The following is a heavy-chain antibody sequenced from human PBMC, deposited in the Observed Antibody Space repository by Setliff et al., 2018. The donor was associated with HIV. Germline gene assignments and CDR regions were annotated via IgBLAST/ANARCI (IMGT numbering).Heavy chain of an antibody. Sequence: GGSLRLSCAASGFIFSTNWMSWVRQAPGKGPEWVANINQDGSEQNSADSMKGRFSVSKDNAKNSLSLQMNSLRAEDTAVYYCARGGAIGVSVGATWGQGTLVTVSS. J-gene: IGHJ5*02. CDR3: ARGGAIGVSVGAT. D-gene: IGHD2-15*01. V-gene: IGHV3-7*01. CDR1: GFIFSTNW. CDR2: INQDGSEQ.